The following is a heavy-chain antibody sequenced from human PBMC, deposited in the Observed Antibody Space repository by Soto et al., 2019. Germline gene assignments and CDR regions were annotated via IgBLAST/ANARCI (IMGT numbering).Heavy chain of an antibody. J-gene: IGHJ3*02. Sequence: ASVKVSCKASGYTFTSYGISWVRQAPGQGLEWMGWISAYNGNTNYAQKLQGRVTMTTDTSTSTAYMELRSLRSDDTAVYYCARVRWELPYGDAFDIWGQGTMVTVSS. V-gene: IGHV1-18*01. CDR1: GYTFTSYG. D-gene: IGHD1-26*01. CDR2: ISAYNGNT. CDR3: ARVRWELPYGDAFDI.